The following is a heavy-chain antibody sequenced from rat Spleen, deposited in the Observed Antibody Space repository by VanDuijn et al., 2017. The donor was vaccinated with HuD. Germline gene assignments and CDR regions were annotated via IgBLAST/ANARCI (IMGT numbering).Heavy chain of an antibody. CDR1: GFTFSNYY. CDR2: ISTGGGST. CDR3: TTEDPSGDDWYFDF. V-gene: IGHV5-27*01. J-gene: IGHJ1*01. Sequence: EVQLVETGGGLVQPGGSLQLSCVASGFTFSNYYMAWVRQAPTKGLEWVAYISTGGGSTYYRDSVKGRFTISRDNAKSTLYLQMDSLRSEDTATYYCTTEDPSGDDWYFDFWGPGTMVTVSS. D-gene: IGHD1-1*01.